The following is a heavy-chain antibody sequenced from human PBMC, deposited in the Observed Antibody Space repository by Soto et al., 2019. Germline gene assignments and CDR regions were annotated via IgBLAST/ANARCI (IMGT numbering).Heavy chain of an antibody. CDR1: GCSISSGGYY. V-gene: IGHV4-31*03. J-gene: IGHJ4*02. CDR2: IYHSGST. CDR3: ARGPYSSSWFYFDY. Sequence: SETLSLTCTVSGCSISSGGYYWSWVRQHPGKGLEWFGYIYHSGSTYYNPSLKSRVTISVDTSKNQFSLKLSSVTAADTAVYYCARGPYSSSWFYFDYWGQGTLVTVSS. D-gene: IGHD6-13*01.